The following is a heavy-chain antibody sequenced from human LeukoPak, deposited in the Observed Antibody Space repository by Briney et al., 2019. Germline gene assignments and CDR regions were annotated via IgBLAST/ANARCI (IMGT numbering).Heavy chain of an antibody. CDR1: GGSFSGYY. Sequence: PSETLSLTCAVYGGSFSGYYWSWIRQPPGKGLEWIGEINHSGSTNYNPSLKSRVTISVDTSKNQFSLKLSSVTAADTAVYYCAGSLGYSYISARPKPFDYWGQGTLVTVSS. D-gene: IGHD5-18*01. CDR2: INHSGST. V-gene: IGHV4-34*01. J-gene: IGHJ4*02. CDR3: AGSLGYSYISARPKPFDY.